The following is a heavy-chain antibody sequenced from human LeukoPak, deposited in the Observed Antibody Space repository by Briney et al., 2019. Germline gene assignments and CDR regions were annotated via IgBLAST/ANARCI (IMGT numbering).Heavy chain of an antibody. D-gene: IGHD2-21*02. CDR3: ASDITYCGGDCYPRGYFQH. J-gene: IGHJ1*01. CDR2: ISSSGSTI. V-gene: IGHV3-11*01. Sequence: PGGSLRLSCAASGFTFSDYYMSWIRQAPGKGLGWVSYISSSGSTIYYADSVKGRFTISRDNAKNSLYLQMNSLRAEDTAVYYCASDITYCGGDCYPRGYFQHWGQGTLVTVSS. CDR1: GFTFSDYY.